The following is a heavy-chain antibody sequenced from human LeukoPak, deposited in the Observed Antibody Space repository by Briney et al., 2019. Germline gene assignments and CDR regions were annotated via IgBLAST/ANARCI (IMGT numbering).Heavy chain of an antibody. V-gene: IGHV1-2*06. CDR2: INPNSGGT. J-gene: IGHJ4*02. D-gene: IGHD3-10*01. CDR1: GYTFTGYY. CDR3: ARVSITMVRGVIIPGGFVDY. Sequence: GASVKVSCKASGYTFTGYYMHWVRQAPGQGLEWMGRINPNSGGTNYAQKFQGRVTMTRDTSISTAYMELSRLRSDDTAVYYCARVSITMVRGVIIPGGFVDYWGQGTLVTVSS.